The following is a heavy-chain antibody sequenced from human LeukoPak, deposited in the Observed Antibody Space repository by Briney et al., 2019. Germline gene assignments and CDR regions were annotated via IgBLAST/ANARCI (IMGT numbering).Heavy chain of an antibody. CDR1: GFTFSSSW. V-gene: IGHV3-7*01. CDR2: IKQDGSEK. D-gene: IGHD3-3*01. J-gene: IGHJ4*02. Sequence: GGSLRLSCAASGFTFSSSWMSWVRQAPGKGLEWVANIKQDGSEKYYVDSVKGRFTISRDNAKNSLYLQMNSLRAEDTAVYYCARDGDLYYDFWSGYYHYWGQGTLVTVSS. CDR3: ARDGDLYYDFWSGYYHY.